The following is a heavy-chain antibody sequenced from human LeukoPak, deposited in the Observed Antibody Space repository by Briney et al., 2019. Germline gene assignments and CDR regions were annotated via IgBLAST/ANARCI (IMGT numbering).Heavy chain of an antibody. CDR2: ITDSGDNT. D-gene: IGHD1-1*01. CDR1: GFTFNNYA. V-gene: IGHV3-23*01. CDR3: ARGTLPCCTAGTCYPLDY. J-gene: IGHJ4*02. Sequence: GGSLRLSCAASGFTFNNYAMSWVRQAPGKGLEYVSAITDSGDNTVYADSVRGRFSMSRDNSKTTLYLQMNTLRAEDTAIYFCARGTLPCCTAGTCYPLDYWGQGTLVTGSS.